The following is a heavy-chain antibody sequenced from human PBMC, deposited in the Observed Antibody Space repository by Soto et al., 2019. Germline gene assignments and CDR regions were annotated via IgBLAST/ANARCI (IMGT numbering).Heavy chain of an antibody. CDR1: GGSVSSGSYY. Sequence: SETLSLTCTVSGGSVSSGSYYWSWIRQPPGKGLEWIGYIYYSGSTNYNPSLKSRVTISVDTSKNQFSLKLSSVTAADTAVYYCAREDYYDSSGYWGAFDIWGQGTMVTVSS. J-gene: IGHJ3*02. V-gene: IGHV4-61*01. CDR3: AREDYYDSSGYWGAFDI. D-gene: IGHD3-22*01. CDR2: IYYSGST.